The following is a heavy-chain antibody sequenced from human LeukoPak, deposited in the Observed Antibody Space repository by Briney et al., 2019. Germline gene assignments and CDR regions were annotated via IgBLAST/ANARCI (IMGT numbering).Heavy chain of an antibody. CDR1: GFTVSSIY. J-gene: IGHJ5*02. CDR3: AADTHSRSWFDH. D-gene: IGHD6-13*01. V-gene: IGHV3-53*01. Sequence: PGGSLILSCAVSGFTVSSIYMSWVRQAPGKGLEWVSLIYTDGTTYYSESVKGRFTISRDNSRNTLYLQMNSLRVEDTATYYCAADTHSRSWFDHWGQGTLVTVSS. CDR2: IYTDGTT.